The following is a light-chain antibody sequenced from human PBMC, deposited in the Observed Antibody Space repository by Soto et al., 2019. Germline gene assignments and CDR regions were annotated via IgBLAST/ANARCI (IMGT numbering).Light chain of an antibody. V-gene: IGKV3-20*01. CDR3: QQYGSSTPTT. J-gene: IGKJ1*01. Sequence: EIVLTQSPGTLSLSPGERATLSCRASQSVSSSYLAWYQQTPGQAPMLLIYGSSIRSTGIPDSFSGSGDGTEFSLTISILETEDFAVYYCQQYGSSTPTTFGKGTKVDI. CDR1: QSVSSSY. CDR2: GSS.